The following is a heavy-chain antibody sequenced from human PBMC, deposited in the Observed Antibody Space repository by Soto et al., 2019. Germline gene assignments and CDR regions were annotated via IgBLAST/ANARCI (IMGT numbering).Heavy chain of an antibody. CDR2: IYYSGST. CDR1: GISISSHY. J-gene: IGHJ4*02. D-gene: IGHD5-18*01. Sequence: SETLSLTCTVTGISISSHYWSWIRKPSGKGLEWIGYIYYSGSTNYNPSLKSRFTISVDTSKNQFSLKLSSVTAADTAVYYCARGRIQLWYPFDYWGQGTLVTVS. CDR3: ARGRIQLWYPFDY. V-gene: IGHV4-59*11.